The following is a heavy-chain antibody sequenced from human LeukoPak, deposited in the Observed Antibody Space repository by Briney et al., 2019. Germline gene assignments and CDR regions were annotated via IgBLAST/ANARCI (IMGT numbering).Heavy chain of an antibody. CDR2: ISSDGTTE. CDR3: ARGRDSGSFIIDY. Sequence: GGSLRLSCAGSGFPFASYPVHWVRQAPGKRLEWVAFISSDGTTEHYRDSVKGRFTLSRDNSKNTVSLQMNSLGTEDTAVYYCARGRDSGSFIIDYWGQGGVVTVSS. D-gene: IGHD3-10*01. J-gene: IGHJ4*02. CDR1: GFPFASYP. V-gene: IGHV3-30-3*01.